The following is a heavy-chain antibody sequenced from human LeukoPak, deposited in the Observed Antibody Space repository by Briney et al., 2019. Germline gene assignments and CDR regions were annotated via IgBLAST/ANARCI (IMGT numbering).Heavy chain of an antibody. Sequence: SETLSLTCTVSGGSISSYYWSWIRQPAGKGLEWIGRIYTSGSTNYNPSLKSRVTMSVDTSKNQFSLKLSSVTAADTAVYYCAKDSLPPYCSSTSCYNGLLDVWGKGTTVTVSS. J-gene: IGHJ6*04. D-gene: IGHD2-2*02. CDR3: AKDSLPPYCSSTSCYNGLLDV. CDR1: GGSISSYY. CDR2: IYTSGST. V-gene: IGHV4-4*07.